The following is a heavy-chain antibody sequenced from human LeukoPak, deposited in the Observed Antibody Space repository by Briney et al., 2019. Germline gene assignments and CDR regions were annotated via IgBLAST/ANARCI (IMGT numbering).Heavy chain of an antibody. CDR2: IYSGGST. V-gene: IGHV3-53*01. Sequence: PGGSLRLSCAASGFTFSSYSMNWVRQAPGKGLEWVSVIYSGGSTYYADSVKGRFTISRDNSKNTLYLQMNSLRAEDTAVYYCARDRYYYDSSGYYHDAFDIWGQGTMVTVSS. D-gene: IGHD3-22*01. CDR1: GFTFSSYS. J-gene: IGHJ3*02. CDR3: ARDRYYYDSSGYYHDAFDI.